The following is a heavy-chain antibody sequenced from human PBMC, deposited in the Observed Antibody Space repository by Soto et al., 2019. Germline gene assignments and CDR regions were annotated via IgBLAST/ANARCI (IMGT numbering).Heavy chain of an antibody. CDR3: TTRDYENYYYGMDV. D-gene: IGHD4-17*01. Sequence: EVQLVESGGGLVKPGGSLRLSCAASGFTFSNAWMNWVRQAPGKGLEWVGRIKSKTDGGTTDYAAPVKGRFTISREDSKNTLYLQMNSLKTEDTAVYYCTTRDYENYYYGMDVWGQGTTVTVSS. J-gene: IGHJ6*02. V-gene: IGHV3-15*07. CDR2: IKSKTDGGTT. CDR1: GFTFSNAW.